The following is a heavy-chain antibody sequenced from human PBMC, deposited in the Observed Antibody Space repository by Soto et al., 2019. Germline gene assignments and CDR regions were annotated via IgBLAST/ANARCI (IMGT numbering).Heavy chain of an antibody. V-gene: IGHV3-30-3*01. J-gene: IGHJ4*02. CDR2: VSYDGTKQ. CDR3: ARDRVYYYDSSGYYNFDF. CDR1: GFTFSHYA. D-gene: IGHD3-22*01. Sequence: QVQLVESGGGVVQPGRSLRVSCAASGFTFSHYAMHWVRQAPGKGLEWVAVVSYDGTKQFYADFVKGRFTISRDSSKSTLYLQMNNLRDEDTAVYYCARDRVYYYDSSGYYNFDFWGQGTLVTVSS.